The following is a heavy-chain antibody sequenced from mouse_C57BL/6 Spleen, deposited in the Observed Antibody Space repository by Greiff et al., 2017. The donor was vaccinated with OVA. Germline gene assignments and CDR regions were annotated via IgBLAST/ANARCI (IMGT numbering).Heavy chain of an antibody. D-gene: IGHD1-1*01. CDR3: TYYYGSSPYWYFDV. V-gene: IGHV14-1*01. J-gene: IGHJ1*03. Sequence: VQLQQSGAELVRPGASVKLSCTASGFNIKDYYMHWVKQRPEQGLEWIGRIAPEDGDTEYAPKFQGKATMTADTSSNTAYLQISSLTSEDTAVYYCTYYYGSSPYWYFDVWGTGTTVTVSS. CDR1: GFNIKDYY. CDR2: IAPEDGDT.